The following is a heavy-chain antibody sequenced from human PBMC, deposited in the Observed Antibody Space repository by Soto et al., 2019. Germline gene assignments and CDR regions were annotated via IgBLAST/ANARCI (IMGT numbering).Heavy chain of an antibody. D-gene: IGHD3-10*01. J-gene: IGHJ5*01. CDR1: GGSIKTYY. Sequence: PSETLSLTSTVSGGSIKTYYWSWIRQAAGKGLEWIGRIYSGGSTNYNPSLMSRVSVSVDMSKNQFSLKLSSVTAADTAVYYCARGPGGFGEFSLDSWGHGTLVTVSS. CDR3: ARGPGGFGEFSLDS. V-gene: IGHV4-4*07. CDR2: IYSGGST.